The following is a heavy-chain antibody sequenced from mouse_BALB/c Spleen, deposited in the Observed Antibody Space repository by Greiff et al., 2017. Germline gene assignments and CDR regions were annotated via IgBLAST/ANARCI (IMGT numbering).Heavy chain of an antibody. CDR3: ARRLLQNYAMDY. CDR2: ISSGSSTI. CDR1: GFTFSSFG. Sequence: EVMLVESGGGLVQPGGSRKLSCAASGFTFSSFGMHWVRQAPEKGLEWVAYISSGSSTIYYADTVKGRFTISRDNPKNTLFLQMTSLRSEDTAMYYCARRLLQNYAMDYWGQGTSVTVSS. V-gene: IGHV5-17*02. D-gene: IGHD1-1*01. J-gene: IGHJ4*01.